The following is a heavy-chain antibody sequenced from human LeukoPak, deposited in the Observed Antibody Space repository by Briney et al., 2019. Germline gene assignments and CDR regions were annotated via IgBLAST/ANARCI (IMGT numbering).Heavy chain of an antibody. Sequence: SETLSLTCTVSGGSISSYYWSWIRQPPGKGLEWIGYIYYSGSTNYNPSLKSRVTISVDTSKNQFSLKLSSVTAADTAVYYCAGGGPTISYYDILTGPKAVWFDPWGQGTLVTVSS. CDR1: GGSISSYY. CDR3: AGGGPTISYYDILTGPKAVWFDP. V-gene: IGHV4-59*01. D-gene: IGHD3-9*01. J-gene: IGHJ5*02. CDR2: IYYSGST.